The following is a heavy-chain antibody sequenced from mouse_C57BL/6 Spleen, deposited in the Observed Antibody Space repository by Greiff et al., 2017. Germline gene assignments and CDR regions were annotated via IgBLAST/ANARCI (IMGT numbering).Heavy chain of an antibody. D-gene: IGHD2-5*01. V-gene: IGHV3-6*01. J-gene: IGHJ4*01. Sequence: EVQLQQSGPGLVKPSQSLSLTCSVTGYSITSGYYWNWIRQFPGNKLEWMGYISYDGSNNYNPSLKNRISITRDTSKNQFFLKLNSVTTEDTATYYCAREAPLYYSRPMDYWGQGTSVTVSS. CDR1: GYSITSGYY. CDR3: AREAPLYYSRPMDY. CDR2: ISYDGSN.